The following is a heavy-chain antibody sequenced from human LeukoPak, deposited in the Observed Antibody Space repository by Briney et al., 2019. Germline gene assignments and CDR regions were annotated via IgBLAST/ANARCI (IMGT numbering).Heavy chain of an antibody. Sequence: GGSLRLSCAASGFTFSSYAMSWVRQAPGKGLEWVSAISGSGGSTYYADSVKGRFTISRDYSKNTLYLQMKSLRAEDTAVYYCAKVLVLVSANRYYFDYWGQGTLVTVSS. CDR2: ISGSGGST. J-gene: IGHJ4*02. CDR1: GFTFSSYA. CDR3: AKVLVLVSANRYYFDY. V-gene: IGHV3-23*01. D-gene: IGHD2-15*01.